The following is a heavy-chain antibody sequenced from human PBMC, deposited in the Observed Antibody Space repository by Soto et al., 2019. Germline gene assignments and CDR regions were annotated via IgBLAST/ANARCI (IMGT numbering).Heavy chain of an antibody. CDR1: EDTLSSYA. D-gene: IGHD3-22*01. Sequence: QVQLVQSGAEVKKPGSSVKVSCKASEDTLSSYAISWVRQAPGQCLEWMGGIIPFSGTANYAQKFQGRVTTTADKSTNTAYMELSSRRSEDTAVYYCVREVYYDSSGYYPGWFDPWAQLTLVTVS. CDR3: VREVYYDSSGYYPGWFDP. J-gene: IGHJ5*02. CDR2: IIPFSGTA. V-gene: IGHV1-69*06.